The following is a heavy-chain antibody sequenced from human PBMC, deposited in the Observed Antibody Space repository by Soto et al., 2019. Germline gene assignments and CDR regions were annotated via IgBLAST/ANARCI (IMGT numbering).Heavy chain of an antibody. CDR2: INQDGSVQ. CDR1: GFTFSTYW. CDR3: ARDLSTKYSTYWVDAFAF. Sequence: EVQLVESGGGLVQPGGSLRLSCAASGFTFSTYWMTWVRQAPGKGLEWVANINQDGSVQNYVDSVKGRFTISRDNAENSLYLQMNSLGAEDAAVYYCARDLSTKYSTYWVDAFAFWGQGTMVTVSS. D-gene: IGHD2-21*01. J-gene: IGHJ3*01. V-gene: IGHV3-7*05.